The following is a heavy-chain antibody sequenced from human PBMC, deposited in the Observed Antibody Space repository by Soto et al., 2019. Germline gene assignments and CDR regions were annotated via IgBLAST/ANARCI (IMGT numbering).Heavy chain of an antibody. D-gene: IGHD3-3*01. J-gene: IGHJ4*02. Sequence: ASVKVSCKASGYTFTGYGISWVRQAPGQGLEWMGWISAYNGNTNYAQKLQGRVTMTTDTSTSTAYMELRSLRSDDTAVYYCARTEVRITIFGVVIMCPLDYWGQGTLVTVSS. CDR3: ARTEVRITIFGVVIMCPLDY. CDR1: GYTFTGYG. V-gene: IGHV1-18*01. CDR2: ISAYNGNT.